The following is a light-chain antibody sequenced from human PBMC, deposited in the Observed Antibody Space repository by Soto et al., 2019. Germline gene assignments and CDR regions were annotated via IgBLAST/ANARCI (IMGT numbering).Light chain of an antibody. CDR2: QDN. Sequence: SYELTQPPSVSVSPGQTASITCSGDQLGDKYACWYQQKPGQSPVLVIYQDNKRPSGIPERFSGSNSGNTATLTISGTQATDEADYYCQAWDSSTLVVFGGGTKLTVL. CDR1: QLGDKY. V-gene: IGLV3-1*01. J-gene: IGLJ2*01. CDR3: QAWDSSTLVV.